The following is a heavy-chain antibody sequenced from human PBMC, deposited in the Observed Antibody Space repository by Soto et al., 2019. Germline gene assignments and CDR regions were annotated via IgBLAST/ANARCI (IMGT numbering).Heavy chain of an antibody. D-gene: IGHD6-6*01. CDR3: AREVVYSSSSYTPYYYYYYYMDV. J-gene: IGHJ6*03. Sequence: SETLSVTCTVSGGSISSYYWSWIRQPPGKGLEWIGYIYYSGSTNYNPSLKSRVTISVDTSKNQFSLKLSSVTAADTAVYYCAREVVYSSSSYTPYYYYYYYMDVWGKGTTVTVSS. CDR2: IYYSGST. V-gene: IGHV4-59*01. CDR1: GGSISSYY.